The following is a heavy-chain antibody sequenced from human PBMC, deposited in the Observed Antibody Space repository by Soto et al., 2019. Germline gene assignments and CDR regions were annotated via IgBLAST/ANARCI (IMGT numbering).Heavy chain of an antibody. CDR1: GFSFSTYA. V-gene: IGHV3-30*04. J-gene: IGHJ3*01. D-gene: IGHD3-10*01. Sequence: QEQLVESGGGVVQPGTSLRLSCTASGFSFSTYAMYWVRQAPGKGLEWVAIISYDGSNAQYADSVQGRFTVARDNSKNSLYLQMHSLTAEDTAVYYCARDGGGFGELLLNSYDAFDLWGQGKLVTVSS. CDR3: ARDGGGFGELLLNSYDAFDL. CDR2: ISYDGSNA.